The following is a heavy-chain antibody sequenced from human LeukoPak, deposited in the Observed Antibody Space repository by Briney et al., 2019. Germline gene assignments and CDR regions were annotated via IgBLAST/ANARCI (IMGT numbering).Heavy chain of an antibody. J-gene: IGHJ4*02. D-gene: IGHD1-1*01. Sequence: ASVKVSCKASEFTFTGYYIHWVRQAPGQGLVWMGYINPHSGVTNSPQKFQGRVTMTTDTSITAVYMELSSLLSDDTAMYYCVREGNEPLSKNFDYWGQGTLVTVSS. CDR2: INPHSGVT. CDR3: VREGNEPLSKNFDY. CDR1: EFTFTGYY. V-gene: IGHV1-2*02.